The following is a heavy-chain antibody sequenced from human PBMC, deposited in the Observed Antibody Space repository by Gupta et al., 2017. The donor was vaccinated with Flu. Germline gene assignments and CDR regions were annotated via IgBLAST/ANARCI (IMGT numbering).Heavy chain of an antibody. J-gene: IGHJ4*02. D-gene: IGHD2-2*01. CDR3: ARGDCSSTSCNDYFDY. CDR2: ISPNSGGT. Sequence: QVQLVQSGAEVKKPGVSVTVSCTSSGYTFTGSSMHWVRSSPGQGLEWMGWISPNSGGTNYAKKFQCRVTMTRDTSISTAYLELSRLRSDDTAVYYCARGDCSSTSCNDYFDYWGQGTLVTVSS. CDR1: GYTFTGSS. V-gene: IGHV1-2*02.